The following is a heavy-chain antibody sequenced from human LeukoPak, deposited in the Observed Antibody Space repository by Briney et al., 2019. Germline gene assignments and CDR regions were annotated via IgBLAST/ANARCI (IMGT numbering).Heavy chain of an antibody. D-gene: IGHD5-18*01. CDR3: ARVPRPSPRDTYAFDI. CDR2: IIPILGIA. CDR1: GGTFSSYA. Sequence: SVKVSCKASGGTFSSYAISWVRQGPGQGLEWMGRIIPILGIANYAQKFQGRVTITADESTSTAYMELSSLRSEDTAVYYCARVPRPSPRDTYAFDIWGKGKMVTVSS. V-gene: IGHV1-69*04. J-gene: IGHJ3*02.